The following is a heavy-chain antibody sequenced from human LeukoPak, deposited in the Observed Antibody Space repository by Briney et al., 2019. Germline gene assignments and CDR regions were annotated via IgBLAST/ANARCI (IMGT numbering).Heavy chain of an antibody. CDR2: TYYRSKWYN. J-gene: IGHJ4*02. V-gene: IGHV6-1*01. CDR1: RDSVSSNSAA. CDR3: ARSARGIAAAGDY. D-gene: IGHD6-13*01. Sequence: SETLSLTCAISRDSVSSNSAAWNWIRQSPSRGLAWLGRTYYRSKWYNAYAVSIKSRISINPHTSKNQFSLQLNSVTPEDTAVYYCARSARGIAAAGDYWGQGNLVTVSS.